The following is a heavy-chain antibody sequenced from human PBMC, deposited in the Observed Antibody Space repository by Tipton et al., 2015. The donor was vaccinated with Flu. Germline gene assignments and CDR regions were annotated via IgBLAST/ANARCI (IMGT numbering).Heavy chain of an antibody. CDR2: IYPSGTT. D-gene: IGHD1-26*01. J-gene: IGHJ5*01. CDR1: SGSIRSTNYF. Sequence: TLSLTCTVSSGSIRSTNYFCAWIRQPPGKGLELIGSIYPSGTTYYNPSLKSRVTISVDTSKSQFSLKLSSVTAADTAVYYCARRTDSGSFNWFDSWGQGTLVTVSS. CDR3: ARRTDSGSFNWFDS. V-gene: IGHV4-39*07.